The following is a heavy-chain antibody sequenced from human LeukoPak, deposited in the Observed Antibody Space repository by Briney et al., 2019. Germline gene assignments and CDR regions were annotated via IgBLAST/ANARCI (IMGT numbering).Heavy chain of an antibody. CDR2: IWYDRSNK. D-gene: IGHD3-9*01. V-gene: IGHV3-33*06. CDR1: GFTFSSYG. Sequence: PGRSLRLSCAASGFTFSSYGMHWVRQAPGKGLEWVAVIWYDRSNKYYADSVKGRFTISRDNSKNTLYLQMNSLRAEDTAVYYCAKEKKYYDILTGADYWGQGTLVTVSS. CDR3: AKEKKYYDILTGADY. J-gene: IGHJ4*02.